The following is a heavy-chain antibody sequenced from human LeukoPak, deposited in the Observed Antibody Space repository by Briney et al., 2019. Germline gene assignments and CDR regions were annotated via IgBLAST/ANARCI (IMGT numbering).Heavy chain of an antibody. CDR1: GGTFRTYS. J-gene: IGHJ6*03. V-gene: IGHV1-69*05. CDR3: ARVDRYHFYLDV. CDR2: IIPIFGTP. Sequence: GSSVKVSCKASGGTFRTYSVTWVRQAPGQGLEWMGGIIPIFGTPNYARKFQGRVKVTTDDATGTAYMELSSLMSEDTAIYYCARVDRYHFYLDVWGKGTPVTVSS.